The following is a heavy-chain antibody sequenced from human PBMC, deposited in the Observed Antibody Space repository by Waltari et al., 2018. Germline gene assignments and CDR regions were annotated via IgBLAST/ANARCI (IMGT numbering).Heavy chain of an antibody. D-gene: IGHD3-16*02. CDR2: IYTNGNT. V-gene: IGHV4-61*09. CDR3: ARQGSYNYVGGSYRYSLDY. CDR1: GGSISSGTYY. Sequence: QVQLQESGPGLVKPSPTLSLTCTVSGGSISSGTYYWTWIRQPAGQGLEWIGHIYTNGNTNYNPSLKSRVTISRDTSKNQFSLNLSSVTAADTAVYYCARQGSYNYVGGSYRYSLDYWGQGTLVTVSS. J-gene: IGHJ4*02.